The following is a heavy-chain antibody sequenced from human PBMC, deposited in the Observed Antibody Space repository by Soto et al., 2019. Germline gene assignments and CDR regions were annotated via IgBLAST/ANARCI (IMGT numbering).Heavy chain of an antibody. J-gene: IGHJ6*02. CDR3: ARGYDILTREDYYYGMDV. CDR1: GFTFSSYS. V-gene: IGHV3-21*01. Sequence: GGSLRISCAASGFTFSSYSMNWVRQAPGKGLEWVSSISSSSSYIYYADSMKGRFTISRDNAKNSLYLQMNSLRAEDTAVYYCARGYDILTREDYYYGMDVWGQGTTVTVS. CDR2: ISSSSSYI. D-gene: IGHD3-9*01.